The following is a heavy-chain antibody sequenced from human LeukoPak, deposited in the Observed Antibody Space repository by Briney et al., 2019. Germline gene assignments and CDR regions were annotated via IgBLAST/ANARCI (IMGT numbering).Heavy chain of an antibody. J-gene: IGHJ4*02. CDR1: GFTFNDFA. CDR3: AKDRTGYDSSGQLDY. V-gene: IGHV3-9*01. D-gene: IGHD3-22*01. Sequence: PGGSLRLSCAASGFTFNDFAMHWVRQAPGKGLEWVSGISWNSGNIDYADSVKGRFTISRDNAKNSLYLQMNSLRAEDTALYYCAKDRTGYDSSGQLDYWGQGTLVTVSS. CDR2: ISWNSGNI.